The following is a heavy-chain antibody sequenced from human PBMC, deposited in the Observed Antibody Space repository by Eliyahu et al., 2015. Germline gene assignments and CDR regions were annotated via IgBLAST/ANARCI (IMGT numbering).Heavy chain of an antibody. J-gene: IGHJ4*02. CDR2: INPXGGST. D-gene: IGHD1-26*01. CDR3: ARGLLSLGATAY. V-gene: IGHV1-46*01. CDR1: GXTFTSYY. Sequence: QVQLVQSGAEVKKPGASVKVSCKASGXTFTSYYMHWVRQAPGQGLEWMGIINPXGGSTSYAQKFQGRVTMTRDTSTSTVYMELSSLRSEDTAVYYCARGLLSLGATAYWGQGTLVTVSS.